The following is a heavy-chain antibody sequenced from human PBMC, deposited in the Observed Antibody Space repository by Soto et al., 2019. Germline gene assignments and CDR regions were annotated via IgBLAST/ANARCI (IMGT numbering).Heavy chain of an antibody. Sequence: GGTLRLTCAASEFSFSKYANRWVRQEPGKKLEWEAVITYDGSDTYYADSVRGRFTLSRDTPKNTVYMQMDSLRPEDAAVYFCAKEEDVDAFDYWGQGTLVTVSS. J-gene: IGHJ4*02. V-gene: IGHV3-30*18. CDR1: EFSFSKYA. CDR3: AKEEDVDAFDY. CDR2: ITYDGSDT.